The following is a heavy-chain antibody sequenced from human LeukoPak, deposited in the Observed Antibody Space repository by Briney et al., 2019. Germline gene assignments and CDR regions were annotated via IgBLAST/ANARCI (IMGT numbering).Heavy chain of an antibody. D-gene: IGHD4-17*01. J-gene: IGHJ4*02. Sequence: GGSLRLSCAASRFTFSNYGMHWVRQAPGKGLEWVAVISYDGSNKYYADSVKGRFTIPRDNSENTLYLQMNSLRAEDTAVYYCARELQSLFHYGDQTFDYWGQGTLVTVSS. CDR3: ARELQSLFHYGDQTFDY. CDR2: ISYDGSNK. CDR1: RFTFSNYG. V-gene: IGHV3-30*19.